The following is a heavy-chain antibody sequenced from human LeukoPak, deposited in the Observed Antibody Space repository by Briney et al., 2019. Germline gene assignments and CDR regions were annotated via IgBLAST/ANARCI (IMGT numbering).Heavy chain of an antibody. V-gene: IGHV1-2*02. CDR3: ARGLYGGNSVYYYYMDV. D-gene: IGHD4-23*01. Sequence: ASVKVSCKASGYTFTGYYMHWVRQAPGQGLEWMGWINPNSGGTNYAQKFQGRVTMTRDTSISTAYMELSRLRSDDTAVYYCARGLYGGNSVYYYYMDVWGKGTTVTVSS. CDR1: GYTFTGYY. J-gene: IGHJ6*03. CDR2: INPNSGGT.